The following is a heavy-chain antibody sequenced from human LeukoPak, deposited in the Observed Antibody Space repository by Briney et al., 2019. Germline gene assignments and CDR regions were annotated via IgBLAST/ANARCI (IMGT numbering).Heavy chain of an antibody. CDR1: GFTFSSYA. CDR3: AREYGSGSYYHNWFDP. V-gene: IGHV3-30-3*01. J-gene: IGHJ5*02. CDR2: ISYDGSNK. D-gene: IGHD3-10*01. Sequence: PGGSLRLSCAASGFTFSSYAMHWARQAPGKGLEWVAVISYDGSNKYYADSVKGRFTTSRDNSKNTLYLQMNSLRAEDTAVYYCAREYGSGSYYHNWFDPWGQGTLVTVSS.